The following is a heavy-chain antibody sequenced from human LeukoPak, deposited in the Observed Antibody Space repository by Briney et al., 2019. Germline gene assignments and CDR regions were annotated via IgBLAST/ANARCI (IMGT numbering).Heavy chain of an antibody. D-gene: IGHD2-2*01. Sequence: GGSLRLSCAASGFTFSSYAMSWVRQAPGKGLEWVSAISGSGGSTYYADSVKGRFTISRDNSKNTLYLQMNSLRAEDTAVYYCAKDGVVPAAIDDAFDIWGQGTMVTVSS. CDR1: GFTFSSYA. CDR3: AKDGVVPAAIDDAFDI. CDR2: ISGSGGST. J-gene: IGHJ3*02. V-gene: IGHV3-23*01.